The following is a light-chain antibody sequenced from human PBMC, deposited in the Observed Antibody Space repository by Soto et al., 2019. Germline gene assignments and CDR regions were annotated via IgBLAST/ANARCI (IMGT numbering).Light chain of an antibody. Sequence: DIVLTQSPGTLSLSPGERATLSCRASQNVRNTYLAWYQQKAGQAPRLLIYAASSRATGIPDRFSGSGSGTDFTPTITGLEPEDFAVYYCQQYGSSPDLITFGPGTKVDIK. CDR3: QQYGSSPDLIT. CDR2: AAS. V-gene: IGKV3-20*01. CDR1: QNVRNTY. J-gene: IGKJ3*01.